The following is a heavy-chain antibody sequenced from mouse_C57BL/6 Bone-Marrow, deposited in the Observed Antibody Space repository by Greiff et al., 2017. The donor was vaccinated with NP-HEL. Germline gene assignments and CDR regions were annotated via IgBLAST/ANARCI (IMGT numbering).Heavy chain of an antibody. D-gene: IGHD2-4*01. J-gene: IGHJ4*01. V-gene: IGHV1-22*01. CDR2: INPNNGGT. CDR1: GYTFTDYN. CDR3: ARRGYDYGYAMDY. Sequence: VQLQQSGPELVKPGASVKMSCKASGYTFTDYNMHWVKQSHGKSLEWIGYINPNNGGTSYNQKFKGKATLTVNKSSSTAYMELRSLTSEDSAVYYCARRGYDYGYAMDYWGQGTSVTVSS.